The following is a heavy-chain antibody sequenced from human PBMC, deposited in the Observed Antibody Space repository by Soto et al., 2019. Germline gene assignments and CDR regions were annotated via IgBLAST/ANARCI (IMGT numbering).Heavy chain of an antibody. J-gene: IGHJ5*02. Sequence: SETLSLTCTVSGGSIRTSSYYWGWIRQPPGKGLEWIGYIYYSGSTYYSPSLKSRVTISVDTSKNQFSLRLNSVTAADTAVYYCARRPYSAGSNWFDPWGQGILVTVSS. CDR3: ARRPYSAGSNWFDP. V-gene: IGHV4-39*01. CDR2: IYYSGST. D-gene: IGHD3-10*01. CDR1: GGSIRTSSYY.